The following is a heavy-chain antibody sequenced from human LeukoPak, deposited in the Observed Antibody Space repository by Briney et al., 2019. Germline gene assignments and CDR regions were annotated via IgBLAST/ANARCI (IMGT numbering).Heavy chain of an antibody. CDR1: GFSFSSYA. Sequence: GGSLRLSCAASGFSFSSYAMNWVRQGPGKGLEWIAHINRETNLIDYADSVKGRFTVSRDNAKNSLFLQMISLTDEDTAVYYCVRDSDWAFDYWGPGALVTVSS. CDR2: INRETNLI. V-gene: IGHV3-48*02. D-gene: IGHD2-21*01. J-gene: IGHJ4*02. CDR3: VRDSDWAFDY.